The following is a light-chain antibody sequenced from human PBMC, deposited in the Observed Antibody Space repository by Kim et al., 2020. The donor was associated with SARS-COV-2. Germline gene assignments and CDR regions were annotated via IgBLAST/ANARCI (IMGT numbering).Light chain of an antibody. J-gene: IGLJ3*02. CDR3: SAWDRSLTAWV. Sequence: QAGLTQPPSVSKGLRQTATLTCTGTSNNVGNYGAAWLQQHLGHPPKLLSYRNNNRPSGISERLSASRSGNTASLTITGLQPEDEADYYCSAWDRSLTAWVFGGGTQLTVL. V-gene: IGLV10-54*01. CDR2: RNN. CDR1: SNNVGNYG.